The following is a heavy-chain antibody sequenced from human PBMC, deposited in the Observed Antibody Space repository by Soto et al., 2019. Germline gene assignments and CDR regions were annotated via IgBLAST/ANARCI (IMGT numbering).Heavy chain of an antibody. Sequence: PSETLSLTCTVSGGSVNSGGNYWSWIRQPPGKGLDWIGYIFYSGSTNYNPSLLSRVTISVDTSRNQFSLKLPSMTAADTAVYYCAREYYDVLTGYSRWDYWGQGTLVTVSS. V-gene: IGHV4-61*08. CDR1: GGSVNSGGNY. CDR3: AREYYDVLTGYSRWDY. J-gene: IGHJ4*02. D-gene: IGHD3-9*01. CDR2: IFYSGST.